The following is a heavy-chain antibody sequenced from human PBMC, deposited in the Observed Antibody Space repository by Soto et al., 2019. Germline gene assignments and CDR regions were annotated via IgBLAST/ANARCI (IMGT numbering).Heavy chain of an antibody. V-gene: IGHV4-30-2*01. CDR3: ARDLWGYCGTDCYPLDV. D-gene: IGHD2-21*02. J-gene: IGHJ6*02. CDR2: IYHSGST. CDR1: GGSISSGGYS. Sequence: SETLSLTCAVSGGSISSGGYSWSWIRQPPGKGLEWIGYIYHSGSTYYNPSLKSRVTISIDTSKNQFSLKLNSVTAADTAVYYCARDLWGYCGTDCYPLDVWGQGTTVTVSS.